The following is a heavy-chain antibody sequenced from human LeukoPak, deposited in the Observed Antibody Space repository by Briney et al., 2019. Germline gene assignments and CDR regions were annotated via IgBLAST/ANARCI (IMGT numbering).Heavy chain of an antibody. V-gene: IGHV4-39*02. J-gene: IGHJ5*02. CDR2: IFYSGKT. CDR3: ARLWIVATWFDA. D-gene: IGHD2-2*03. Sequence: PSETLSLTCTVSNGSMTSDSYYWAWVRQPPGKGLVWIGTIFYSGKTYYSASLKSRVTVSLDTSKKNFSLRLSSVTAADTAVYYCARLWIVATWFDAWGRGALVTVSS. CDR1: NGSMTSDSYY.